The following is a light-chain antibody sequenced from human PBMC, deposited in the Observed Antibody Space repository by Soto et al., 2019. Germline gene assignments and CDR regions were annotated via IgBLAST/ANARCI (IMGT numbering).Light chain of an antibody. CDR1: QAITRW. CDR3: QQTRSFPLT. CDR2: SAS. Sequence: DIHVTQSPSSVSASVGDRVTITCRASQAITRWLAWYQQKPGRAPKLLIYSASSLQSGAPSRFTGSGSGTDFPLTITSLQPDDAAVYYCQQTRSFPLTFGGGTKVEI. J-gene: IGKJ4*01. V-gene: IGKV1-12*01.